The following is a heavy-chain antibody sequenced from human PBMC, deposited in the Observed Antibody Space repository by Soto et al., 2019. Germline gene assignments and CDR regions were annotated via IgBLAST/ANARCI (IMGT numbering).Heavy chain of an antibody. J-gene: IGHJ5*02. CDR2: IYYSGST. Sequence: SETLSLTCTVSGGSISSGGYYWSWIRQHPGKGLEWIGYIYYSGSTYYNPSLKSRVTISVDTSKNQFSLKLSSVTAADTAVYYCARGLGDVWGSYRVYNWFDPWGQGTLVTVSS. D-gene: IGHD3-16*02. CDR3: ARGLGDVWGSYRVYNWFDP. V-gene: IGHV4-31*03. CDR1: GGSISSGGYY.